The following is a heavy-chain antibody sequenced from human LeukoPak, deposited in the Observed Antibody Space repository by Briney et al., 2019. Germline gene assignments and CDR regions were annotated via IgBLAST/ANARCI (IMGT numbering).Heavy chain of an antibody. CDR1: GLNFRIFW. D-gene: IGHD3-10*01. V-gene: IGHV3-7*04. J-gene: IGHJ2*01. Sequence: GGSLTLSCAVSGLNFRIFWMSWVRQAPGKGLEWVANIKQDGSEKFYVDSVKGRFTFSRDNAKNSLYLQMNSLRAEDSAVYFCARGFYFSMTELYYLDLWGRGTLVTVSS. CDR3: ARGFYFSMTELYYLDL. CDR2: IKQDGSEK.